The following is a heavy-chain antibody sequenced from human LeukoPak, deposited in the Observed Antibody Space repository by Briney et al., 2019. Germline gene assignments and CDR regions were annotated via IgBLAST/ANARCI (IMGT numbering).Heavy chain of an antibody. D-gene: IGHD3-22*01. CDR3: AKSLEVITTMSAWGDY. CDR1: GFNFSSY. CDR2: IKQDGSEK. Sequence: GGSLRLSCAASGFNFSSYGKGLEWVANIKQDGSEKYYVDSVKGRFSISRDNAKNSLYLQMNSLRAEDTAVYYCAKSLEVITTMSAWGDYWGQGTLVTVSS. V-gene: IGHV3-7*01. J-gene: IGHJ4*02.